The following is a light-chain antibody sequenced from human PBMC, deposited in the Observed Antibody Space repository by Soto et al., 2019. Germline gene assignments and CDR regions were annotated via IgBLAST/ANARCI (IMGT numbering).Light chain of an antibody. Sequence: EIVVTDSPSTLALSPVERGTLSCRASQSINGYLAWYQHKPGQAPRLLIDDASNRATGIPARFSGSGSGTDFTLTISSLEPEDFAVYYCQQRSNWPPWTFGQGTKVDIK. CDR2: DAS. CDR3: QQRSNWPPWT. CDR1: QSINGY. J-gene: IGKJ1*01. V-gene: IGKV3-11*01.